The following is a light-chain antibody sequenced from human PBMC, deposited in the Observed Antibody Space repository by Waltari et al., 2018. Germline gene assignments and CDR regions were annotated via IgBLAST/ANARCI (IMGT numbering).Light chain of an antibody. V-gene: IGKV3-11*01. J-gene: IGKJ4*01. CDR3: QQRRDWPLT. CDR1: QSVTNY. Sequence: DIVFTQSPAILSLSPGERASLSCRASQSVTNYLAWYQQKPGQAPRLLSYDTSNRATGIPARFSGSGFGTDFTLTISSLEPEDFAVYYCQQRRDWPLTFGGGTKVEIK. CDR2: DTS.